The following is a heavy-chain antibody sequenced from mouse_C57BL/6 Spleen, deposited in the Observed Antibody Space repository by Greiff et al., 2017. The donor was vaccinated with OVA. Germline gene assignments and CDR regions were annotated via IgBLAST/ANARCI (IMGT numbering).Heavy chain of an antibody. Sequence: QVQLQQSGAELVKPGASVKISCKASGYAFSSYWMNWVKQRPGTGLEWIGQIYPGDGATNYNGKFKGKATLTADKSSSTAYMQLSSLTSEDSAVYFCARGSYEGIFDYWGQGTTLTVSS. CDR1: GYAFSSYW. CDR2: IYPGDGAT. V-gene: IGHV1-80*01. J-gene: IGHJ2*01. D-gene: IGHD1-1*01. CDR3: ARGSYEGIFDY.